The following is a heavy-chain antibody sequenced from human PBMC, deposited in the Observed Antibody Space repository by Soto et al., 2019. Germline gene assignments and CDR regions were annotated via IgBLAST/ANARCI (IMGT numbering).Heavy chain of an antibody. CDR2: INPNSGGT. Sequence: GASVKVSCKASGYTFTGYYMHWVRQAPGQGLEWMGWINPNSGGTNYAQKFQGRVTMTRDTSISTAYMELSRLRSDDTAVYYCARAYYYGSGGGWFDTWGQGTLVTVSS. V-gene: IGHV1-2*02. J-gene: IGHJ5*02. D-gene: IGHD3-10*01. CDR3: ARAYYYGSGGGWFDT. CDR1: GYTFTGYY.